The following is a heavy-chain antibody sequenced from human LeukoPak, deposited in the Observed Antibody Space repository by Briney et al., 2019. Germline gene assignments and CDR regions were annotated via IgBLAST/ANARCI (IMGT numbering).Heavy chain of an antibody. V-gene: IGHV3-30*04. CDR2: ISYDGSNK. CDR1: GFTFNSYA. Sequence: RPGRSLRLSCAASGFTFNSYAMHWVRKAPGKGLEWVAVISYDGSNKYYADSVKGRFTISRDNSKNTMYLQMNSLRAEDTAVYYCAREDGAYGSGSYPDYWGQGTLVTVSS. J-gene: IGHJ4*02. D-gene: IGHD3-10*01. CDR3: AREDGAYGSGSYPDY.